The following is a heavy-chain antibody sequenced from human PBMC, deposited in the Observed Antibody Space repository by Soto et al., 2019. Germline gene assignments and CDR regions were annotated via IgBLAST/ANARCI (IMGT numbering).Heavy chain of an antibody. J-gene: IGHJ4*02. CDR2: IYWDDDK. CDR1: RFSLTTSGVG. CDR3: AHRVLRTVFGLVTTTAIYFDF. V-gene: IGHV2-5*02. Sequence: QITLNESGPTQVKPRQTLTLTCTFSRFSLTTSGVGVGWIRRSPGKAPEWLALIYWDDDKRYSPSLKSRLTITKDTSKNQVVLTMADLDPADTATYYCAHRVLRTVFGLVTTTAIYFDFWGQGTPVAVSS. D-gene: IGHD3-3*01.